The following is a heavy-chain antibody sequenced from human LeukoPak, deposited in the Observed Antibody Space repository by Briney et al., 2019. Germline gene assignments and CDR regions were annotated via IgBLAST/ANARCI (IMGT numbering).Heavy chain of an antibody. D-gene: IGHD3-22*01. Sequence: GGSLRLSCAASGFTFSNYGMHWVRQAPGKGLEYVSSISSNGGRTYYANSVKGRFTISRDNSKNTLYPQMGSLRDEDMAVYYCARGPYDSTNYYYDYWGQGTLVTVSS. CDR2: ISSNGGRT. J-gene: IGHJ4*02. V-gene: IGHV3-64*01. CDR1: GFTFSNYG. CDR3: ARGPYDSTNYYYDY.